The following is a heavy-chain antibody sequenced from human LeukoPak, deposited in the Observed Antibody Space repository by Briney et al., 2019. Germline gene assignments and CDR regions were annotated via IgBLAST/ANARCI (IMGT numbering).Heavy chain of an antibody. Sequence: DPGGSLRLSCAASGFTVRSNYMSWVRQAPGKGLEWVSVIYSGGSTYYADSVKGRFTISRDNSKNTLYLQMNSLRAEDTAVYYCAKKIGDSGATDAFDIWGQGTMVTVSS. CDR3: AKKIGDSGATDAFDI. D-gene: IGHD6-25*01. V-gene: IGHV3-66*01. CDR2: IYSGGST. J-gene: IGHJ3*02. CDR1: GFTVRSNY.